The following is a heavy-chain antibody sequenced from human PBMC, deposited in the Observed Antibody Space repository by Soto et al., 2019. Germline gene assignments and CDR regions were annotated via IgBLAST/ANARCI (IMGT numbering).Heavy chain of an antibody. CDR3: ARQAIAAAGGVRVYYYYYMDV. J-gene: IGHJ6*03. CDR1: GGSISSYY. Sequence: QVQLQESGPGLVKPSETLSLTCTVSGGSISSYYWSWIRQPPGKGLEWIGYIYYSGSTNYNPSLTSRVTISVDTSKNPFSLKLSAVTAADTVVYYCARQAIAAAGGVRVYYYYYMDVWGKGTTVTVSS. D-gene: IGHD6-13*01. CDR2: IYYSGST. V-gene: IGHV4-59*01.